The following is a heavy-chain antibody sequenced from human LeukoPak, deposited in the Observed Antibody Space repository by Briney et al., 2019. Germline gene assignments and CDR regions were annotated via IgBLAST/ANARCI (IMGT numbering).Heavy chain of an antibody. CDR2: IYYSGST. Sequence: SETLSLTCSVSGGSISSSSYFWGWIRQPPGKGPEWIGSIYYSGSTYYNPSLKSRVTISVDKSKNQFSLKLSSVTAADTAVYYCARHSGGTYYVNFDPWGQGTLVTVSS. CDR3: ARHSGGTYYVNFDP. CDR1: GGSISSSSYF. V-gene: IGHV4-39*01. D-gene: IGHD1-26*01. J-gene: IGHJ5*02.